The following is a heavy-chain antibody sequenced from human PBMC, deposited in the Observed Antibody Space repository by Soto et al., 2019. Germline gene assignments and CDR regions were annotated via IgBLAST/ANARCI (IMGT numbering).Heavy chain of an antibody. CDR2: IKRDGSEK. CDR1: GFTFSTYW. J-gene: IGHJ4*02. Sequence: EVQLVESGGGLVQPGGSLRLSCAAYGFTFSTYWMSWVRQAPGKGLEWVANIKRDGSEKYYVDSVKGRFTISRDNAENSLYLLMDSLRAEDTAVYYCARSLTQHDYWGRGTLVTVSS. CDR3: ARSLTQHDY. V-gene: IGHV3-7*01. D-gene: IGHD7-27*01.